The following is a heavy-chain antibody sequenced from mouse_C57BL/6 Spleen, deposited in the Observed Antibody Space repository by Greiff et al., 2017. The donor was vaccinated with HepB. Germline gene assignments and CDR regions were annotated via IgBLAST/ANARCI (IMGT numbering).Heavy chain of an antibody. CDR1: GFTFTDYY. Sequence: EVHLVESGGGLVQPGGSLSLSCAASGFTFTDYYMSWVRQPPGKALEWLGFIRNKANGYTTEYSASVKGRFTISRDNSQSILYLQMNALRAEDSAPYYCARFFYYYGSTAWFAYWGQGTLVTVSA. D-gene: IGHD1-1*01. CDR3: ARFFYYYGSTAWFAY. CDR2: IRNKANGYTT. J-gene: IGHJ3*01. V-gene: IGHV7-3*01.